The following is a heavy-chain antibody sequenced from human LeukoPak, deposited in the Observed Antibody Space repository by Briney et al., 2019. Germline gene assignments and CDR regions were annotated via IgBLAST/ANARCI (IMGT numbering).Heavy chain of an antibody. Sequence: PGGSLRLSCAASGFTFSSYGMHWVRQAPGKGLEWVAFIRYDGSNKYYADSVKGRFTISRDNSKNTLYLQMNSLRAEDTAVYYCAKDGVVTPPSYYYYYYMDVWGKGTTVTVSS. CDR2: IRYDGSNK. CDR1: GFTFSSYG. D-gene: IGHD4-23*01. CDR3: AKDGVVTPPSYYYYYYMDV. V-gene: IGHV3-30*02. J-gene: IGHJ6*03.